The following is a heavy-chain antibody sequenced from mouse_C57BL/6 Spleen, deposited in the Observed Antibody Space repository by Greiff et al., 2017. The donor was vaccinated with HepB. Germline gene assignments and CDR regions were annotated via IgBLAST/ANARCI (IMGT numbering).Heavy chain of an antibody. CDR2: IHPNSGST. D-gene: IGHD2-4*01. CDR1: GYTFTSYW. J-gene: IGHJ2*01. CDR3: AREAIYYDYVFDY. Sequence: QVQLQQPGAELVKPGASVKLSCKASGYTFTSYWMHWVKQRPGQGLEWIGMIHPNSGSTNYNEKFKSKATLTVDKSSSTAYMQLSSLTSEDSAVYYCAREAIYYDYVFDYWGKAPLSQSPQ. V-gene: IGHV1-64*01.